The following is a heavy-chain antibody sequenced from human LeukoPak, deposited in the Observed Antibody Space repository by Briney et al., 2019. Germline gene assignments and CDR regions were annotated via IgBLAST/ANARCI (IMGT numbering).Heavy chain of an antibody. CDR2: INAGNGNT. CDR3: ARGSATVMSWWGAFDI. CDR1: GYTFTSYA. V-gene: IGHV1-3*01. J-gene: IGHJ3*02. Sequence: ASVKVSCKASGYTFTSYAMHWVRQAPGQRLEWMGWINAGNGNTKYSQKFQGRVTITRDTSASTAYMELSSLRSEDTAVYYCARGSATVMSWWGAFDIWGQGTMVTVSS. D-gene: IGHD4-17*01.